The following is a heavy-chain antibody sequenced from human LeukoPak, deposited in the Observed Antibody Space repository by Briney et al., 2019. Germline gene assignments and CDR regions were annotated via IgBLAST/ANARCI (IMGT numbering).Heavy chain of an antibody. CDR2: IIPIFGTA. CDR1: GGTFSSYA. CDR3: ARGSDYYDSSGYWLSSSYYYYMDV. V-gene: IGHV1-69*06. Sequence: SVKVSCKASGGTFSSYAISWVRQAPGQGLEWMGGIIPIFGTANYAQKFQGRVTITADKSTSTAYMELSSLRSEDTAVYYCARGSDYYDSSGYWLSSSYYYYMDVWGKGTTVTVSS. J-gene: IGHJ6*03. D-gene: IGHD3-22*01.